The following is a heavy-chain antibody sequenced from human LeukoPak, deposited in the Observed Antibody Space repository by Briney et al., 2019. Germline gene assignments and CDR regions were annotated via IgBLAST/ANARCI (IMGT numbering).Heavy chain of an antibody. Sequence: LSLTCTVSGGSISSGDYYMSWIRQAPGKGLEWVSYISSSGSTIYYADSVKGRFTISRDNAKNSLYLQMNSLRAEDTAVYYCARDTDSGFDIWGQGTMVTVSS. CDR1: GGSISSGDYY. V-gene: IGHV3-11*01. CDR2: ISSSGSTI. J-gene: IGHJ3*02. CDR3: ARDTDSGFDI.